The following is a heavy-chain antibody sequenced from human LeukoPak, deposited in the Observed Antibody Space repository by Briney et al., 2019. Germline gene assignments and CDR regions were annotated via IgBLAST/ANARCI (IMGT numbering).Heavy chain of an antibody. CDR2: INPNSGGT. D-gene: IGHD6-13*01. CDR3: ARVLQQLFPDAFDI. CDR1: GYTFTGYY. J-gene: IGHJ3*02. V-gene: IGHV1-2*02. Sequence: ASVKVSCKASGYTFTGYYMHWVRQAPGQGLEWMGWINPNSGGTNYAQKFQGRVTMTRDASISTAYMELSRLRSDDTAVYYCARVLQQLFPDAFDIWGQGTMVTVSS.